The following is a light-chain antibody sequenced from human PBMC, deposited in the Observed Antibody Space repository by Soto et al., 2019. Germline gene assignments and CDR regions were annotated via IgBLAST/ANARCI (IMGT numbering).Light chain of an antibody. J-gene: IGKJ1*01. CDR3: QQYTSYSWT. Sequence: DIQMTQSPSTLSASVGARVTITCRASQSINSWLAWYQQKPGKAPQILIYDASTLKSGVPSRFSASGSGTEFTLIISSLQPDDFATYYCQQYTSYSWTFGQGTKVEI. CDR1: QSINSW. CDR2: DAS. V-gene: IGKV1-5*01.